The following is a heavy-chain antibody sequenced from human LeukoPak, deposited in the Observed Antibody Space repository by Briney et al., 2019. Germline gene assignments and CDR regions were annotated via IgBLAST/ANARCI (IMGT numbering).Heavy chain of an antibody. V-gene: IGHV3-11*01. Sequence: GGSLRLSCAASGFTFSAYYMSWIRQAPGKGLEWVSYISSSGSTIYCADSVKGRFTISRDNAKNSLYLQMNSLRAEDTAVYYCACSYDFWSGPDYWGQGTLVTGSS. CDR3: ACSYDFWSGPDY. CDR2: ISSSGSTI. CDR1: GFTFSAYY. D-gene: IGHD3-3*01. J-gene: IGHJ4*02.